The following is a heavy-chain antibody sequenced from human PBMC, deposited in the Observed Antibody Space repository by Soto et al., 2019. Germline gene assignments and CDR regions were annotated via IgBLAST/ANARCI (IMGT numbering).Heavy chain of an antibody. CDR2: ISYDGSNK. J-gene: IGHJ1*01. Sequence: GGSLRLSCAASGFNFSSYGMHWVRQAPGKGLEWVAVISYDGSNKYYADSVKVRFTISRDKSKNTLYLQMNSLRAEDTAVYYCAKAPRIEARPLSEYFQHWGQGTLVTVSS. CDR1: GFNFSSYG. CDR3: AKAPRIEARPLSEYFQH. D-gene: IGHD6-6*01. V-gene: IGHV3-30*18.